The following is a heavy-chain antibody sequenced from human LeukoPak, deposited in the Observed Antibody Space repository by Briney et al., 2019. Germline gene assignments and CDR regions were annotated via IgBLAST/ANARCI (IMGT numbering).Heavy chain of an antibody. CDR2: INYSGST. J-gene: IGHJ4*02. Sequence: SETLSLTCAVYGGSLSGYYWSWIRQPPGKGLEWIGEINYSGSTSYNPSLKSQVTISVDTSKNQFSLELSSVTAADTAVYYCARVLSYSGYEFDHWGRGTLVTVSS. CDR3: ARVLSYSGYEFDH. V-gene: IGHV4-34*01. CDR1: GGSLSGYY. D-gene: IGHD5-12*01.